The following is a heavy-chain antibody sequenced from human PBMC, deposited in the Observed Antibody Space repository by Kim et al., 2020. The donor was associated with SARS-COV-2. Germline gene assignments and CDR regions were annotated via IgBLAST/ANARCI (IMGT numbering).Heavy chain of an antibody. D-gene: IGHD2-2*01. CDR1: GFTFSSYG. J-gene: IGHJ4*02. CDR3: AKDHTPYSTPGCLFDY. Sequence: GGSLRLSCAASGFTFSSYGMSWVRQAPGKGLEWVSAISGSGGRTYYADSVKGRFTISRDNSKNTLYLHVNSLRAEDTAVYYCAKDHTPYSTPGCLFDYWGQGTLVTVSS. V-gene: IGHV3-23*01. CDR2: ISGSGGRT.